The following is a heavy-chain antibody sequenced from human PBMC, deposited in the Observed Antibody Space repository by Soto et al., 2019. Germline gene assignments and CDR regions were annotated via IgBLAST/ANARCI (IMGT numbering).Heavy chain of an antibody. J-gene: IGHJ4*02. Sequence: QVQLVQSGAEVKKPGSSVKVSCKASGGTFSSYTISWVRQAPGQGLEWMGRIIPILGIANYAQKFQGRVTITADKSTSTADMELSSLRSEDTAVYYCARGIENIQVYYWGQGTLVTVSS. CDR1: GGTFSSYT. D-gene: IGHD6-6*01. CDR2: IIPILGIA. CDR3: ARGIENIQVYY. V-gene: IGHV1-69*02.